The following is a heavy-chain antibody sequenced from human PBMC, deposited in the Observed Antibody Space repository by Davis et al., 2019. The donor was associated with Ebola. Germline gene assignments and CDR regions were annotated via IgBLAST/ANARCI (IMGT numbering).Heavy chain of an antibody. CDR2: IYTGDSDT. Sequence: GESLKISCKDSGDSFTSYWIGWVRQMPGKGLEWMGIIYTGDSDTRYSPSFRGQVTISVDKSISTAYLQWSSLKASDTAIYYCARLAISSWFHGMDVWGQGTTVTVSS. V-gene: IGHV5-51*01. CDR3: ARLAISSWFHGMDV. CDR1: GDSFTSYW. D-gene: IGHD6-13*01. J-gene: IGHJ6*02.